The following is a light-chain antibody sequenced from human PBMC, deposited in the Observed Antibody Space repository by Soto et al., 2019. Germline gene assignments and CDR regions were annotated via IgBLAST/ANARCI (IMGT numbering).Light chain of an antibody. CDR3: QQSYRTPLT. CDR2: AAS. Sequence: DIQMTQSPSSLSASVGDRVTITCRASQSISSYLNWYQQKPGKVPKLLIYAASSLQSEVPSRFSGSGSGTEFTLTISSLQPEDFATYYCQQSYRTPLTFGGGTKVEIK. CDR1: QSISSY. V-gene: IGKV1-39*01. J-gene: IGKJ4*01.